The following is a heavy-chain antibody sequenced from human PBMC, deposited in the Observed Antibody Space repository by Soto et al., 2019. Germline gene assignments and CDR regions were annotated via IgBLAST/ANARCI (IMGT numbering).Heavy chain of an antibody. J-gene: IGHJ4*02. V-gene: IGHV4-30-4*01. CDR3: ARAGRFDWLFRDY. CDR2: IYYSGST. Sequence: PSETLSLTCTVSGGSISSGDYYWSWIRQPPGKGLEWIGYIYYSGSTYYNPSLKSRVTISVDTSKNQFSLKLSSVTAADTAVYYCARAGRFDWLFRDYWGQGTLVTVSS. D-gene: IGHD3-9*01. CDR1: GGSISSGDYY.